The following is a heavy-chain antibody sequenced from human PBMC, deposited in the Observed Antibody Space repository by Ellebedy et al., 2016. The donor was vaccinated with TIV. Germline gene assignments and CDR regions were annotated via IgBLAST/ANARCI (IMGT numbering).Heavy chain of an antibody. CDR2: ISYDGFNK. J-gene: IGHJ6*02. Sequence: GGSLRLSCAASGFTFSSYAMHWVRQAPGKGLEWVAVISYDGFNKYYADSVKGRFTISRDNSKNTLYLQMNSLRAEDTAVYYCAREEWSRYYYYGMDVWGQGTTVTVSS. D-gene: IGHD3-3*01. CDR3: AREEWSRYYYYGMDV. CDR1: GFTFSSYA. V-gene: IGHV3-30-3*01.